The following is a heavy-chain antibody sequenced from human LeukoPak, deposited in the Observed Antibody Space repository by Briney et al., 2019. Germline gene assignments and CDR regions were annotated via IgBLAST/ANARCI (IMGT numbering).Heavy chain of an antibody. CDR1: GDSISSYF. CDR2: ISYSGST. V-gene: IGHV4-59*12. Sequence: SETLSLTCTVSGDSISSYFWSLIRQPPGKGLEWIGYISYSGSTNYSPSLKSQVTISVDTSKNQFSLKLSSVTAADTAVYYCASLLHGGDRYYDSSGYLDYWGQGTLVTVSS. D-gene: IGHD3-22*01. CDR3: ASLLHGGDRYYDSSGYLDY. J-gene: IGHJ4*02.